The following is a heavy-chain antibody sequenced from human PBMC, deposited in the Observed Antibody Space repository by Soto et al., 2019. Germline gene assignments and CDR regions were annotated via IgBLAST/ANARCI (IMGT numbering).Heavy chain of an antibody. V-gene: IGHV4-34*01. CDR3: ATVSWGSLKGGIDY. CDR1: GGSFINYY. CDR2: INHSGST. J-gene: IGHJ4*02. D-gene: IGHD3-16*01. Sequence: ASETLSLTCAVYGGSFINYYWSWIRQPPGKGLEWIGEINHSGSTNYNPSLKSRVTISVDTSKKQFSLKVRSVTAADTAVYYCATVSWGSLKGGIDYWGQGTLVTVSS.